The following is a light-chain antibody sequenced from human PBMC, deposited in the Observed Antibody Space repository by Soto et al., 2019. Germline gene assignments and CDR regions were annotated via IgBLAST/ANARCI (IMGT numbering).Light chain of an antibody. J-gene: IGLJ2*01. CDR2: EVY. V-gene: IGLV2-8*01. CDR1: SSDVGGYNY. Sequence: QSAPTQPPSASGSPGQSVTFSCTGTSSDVGGYNYVSWYQQYPGKAPKLMIYEVYKRHSGVPDRFSGSKSGNTASLTVSGLQPEDEADYYCSASAGSSTWVFGGGTKLTVL. CDR3: SASAGSSTWV.